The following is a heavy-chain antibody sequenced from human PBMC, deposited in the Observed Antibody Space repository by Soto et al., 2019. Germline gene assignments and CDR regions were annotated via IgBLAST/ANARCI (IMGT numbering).Heavy chain of an antibody. V-gene: IGHV4-59*01. D-gene: IGHD3-3*01. CDR2: IYYSGST. J-gene: IGHJ6*02. CDR1: GGSISSYY. Sequence: SETLSLTCTVSGGSISSYYWSWIRQPPGKGLEWIGYIYYSGSTNYNPSLKSRVTISVDTSKNQFSLKLSSVTAADTAVYYCARGGGVHLAYLYYYYGMDVCGQGTTVIVSS. CDR3: ARGGGVHLAYLYYYYGMDV.